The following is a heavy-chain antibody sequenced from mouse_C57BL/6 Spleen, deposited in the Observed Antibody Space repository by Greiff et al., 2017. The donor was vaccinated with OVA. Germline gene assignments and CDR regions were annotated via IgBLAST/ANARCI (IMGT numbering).Heavy chain of an antibody. J-gene: IGHJ4*01. Sequence: QVQLQQPGAELVKPGASVKLSCKASGYTFTSYWMQWVKQRPGQGLEWIGEIDPSDSHTNYNQKFKGKATLTVDTSSSTAYMQLSSLTSEDSAVYYCARLGNTYAMDYWGQGTSVTVSS. CDR1: GYTFTSYW. CDR2: IDPSDSHT. CDR3: ARLGNTYAMDY. D-gene: IGHD2-1*01. V-gene: IGHV1-50*01.